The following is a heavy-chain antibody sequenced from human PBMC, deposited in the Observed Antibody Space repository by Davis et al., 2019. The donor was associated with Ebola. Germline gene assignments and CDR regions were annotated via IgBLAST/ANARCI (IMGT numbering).Heavy chain of an antibody. CDR3: ARETVNCGGDCIDY. J-gene: IGHJ4*02. CDR2: IWYDGSHE. CDR1: GFTFSDYG. D-gene: IGHD2-21*02. V-gene: IGHV3-33*01. Sequence: GESLKISCVASGFTFSDYGMHWVRQVPGKGLEWVAVIWYDGSHECYADSVKGRFTVSRDNTNNLLYLQMNSLRADDTAVYYCARETVNCGGDCIDYWGQGSLVTVSS.